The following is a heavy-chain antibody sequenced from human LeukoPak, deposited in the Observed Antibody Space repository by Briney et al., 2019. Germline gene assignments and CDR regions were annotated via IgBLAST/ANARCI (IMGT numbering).Heavy chain of an antibody. CDR2: IFYSGST. CDR1: SGSISTSNYY. J-gene: IGHJ6*03. V-gene: IGHV4-39*01. Sequence: PSETLSLTCTVSSGSISTSNYYWGWVRQPPGKALEWIGNIFYSGSTYYSPSLKSRVTISLDTSRNQFSLKLSSVTAADTAVYYCARHGIKYYHYYMDVWGKGTTVTISS. D-gene: IGHD1-26*01. CDR3: ARHGIKYYHYYMDV.